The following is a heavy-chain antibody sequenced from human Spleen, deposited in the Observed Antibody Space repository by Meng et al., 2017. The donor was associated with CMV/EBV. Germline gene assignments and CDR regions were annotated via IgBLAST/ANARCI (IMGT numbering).Heavy chain of an antibody. Sequence: GGSLRLSCAASGFTFSSYSMNRVRQAPGKGLEWVSSISSSSSYIYYADSVKGRFTISRDNAKNSLYLQMNSLRAEDTAVYYCARSREAAAGGTYYYYYGMDVWGQGTTVTVSS. V-gene: IGHV3-21*01. CDR1: GFTFSSYS. D-gene: IGHD6-13*01. J-gene: IGHJ6*02. CDR2: ISSSSSYI. CDR3: ARSREAAAGGTYYYYYGMDV.